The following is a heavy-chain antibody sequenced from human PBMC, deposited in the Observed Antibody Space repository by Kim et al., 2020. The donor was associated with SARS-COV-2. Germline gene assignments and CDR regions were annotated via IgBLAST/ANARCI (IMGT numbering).Heavy chain of an antibody. D-gene: IGHD3-3*01. CDR2: ISSSSSYI. CDR1: GFTFSSYS. V-gene: IGHV3-21*01. CDR3: ARAEELRFLEWSIRTPDWYFDL. Sequence: GGSLRLSCAASGFTFSSYSMNWVRQAPGKGLEWVSSISSSSSYIYYADSVKGRFTISRDNAKNSLYLQMNSLRAEDTAVYYCARAEELRFLEWSIRTPDWYFDLWGRGTLVTVSS. J-gene: IGHJ2*01.